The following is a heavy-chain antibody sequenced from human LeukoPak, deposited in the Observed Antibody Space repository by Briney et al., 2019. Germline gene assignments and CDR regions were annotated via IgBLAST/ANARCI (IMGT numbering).Heavy chain of an antibody. J-gene: IGHJ6*02. CDR1: GYTLTELS. CDR2: FDPEGGET. V-gene: IGHV1-24*01. CDR3: ATIKYGSGSYYKNYYYGMDV. D-gene: IGHD3-10*01. Sequence: ASVKVSCKVSGYTLTELSMHWVRQAPGKGLEWMGGFDPEGGETIYAQKFQGRVTMTEDTSTDTAYMELSSLRSEDTAVYYCATIKYGSGSYYKNYYYGMDVWGQGTTVTVSS.